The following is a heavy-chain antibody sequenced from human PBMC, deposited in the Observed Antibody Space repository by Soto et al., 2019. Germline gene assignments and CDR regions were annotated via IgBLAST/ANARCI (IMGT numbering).Heavy chain of an antibody. CDR3: ARRQIWALGSYYYYGMDV. J-gene: IGHJ6*02. Sequence: QLQLQESGPGLVKPSETLSLTCTVSGGSISSSSYYWGWIRQPPGKGLEWIGSIYYSGSTYYNPSLKSRVTISVDTSKNQFSLKLSSVTAADTAVYYCARRQIWALGSYYYYGMDVWGQGTTVTVSS. D-gene: IGHD3-16*01. V-gene: IGHV4-39*01. CDR2: IYYSGST. CDR1: GGSISSSSYY.